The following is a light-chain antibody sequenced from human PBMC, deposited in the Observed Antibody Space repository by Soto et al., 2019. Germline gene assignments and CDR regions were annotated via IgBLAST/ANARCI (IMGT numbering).Light chain of an antibody. CDR3: AAWDDTLSGYVV. Sequence: QSVLTQPPSASGTPGQRVTISCSGSSSNIGNTYVYWYQQLPGTAPKLLIYRNNQRPSGVPDRFSGSKSGTSASLAISGLRSEDEADYDCAAWDDTLSGYVVFGGGTKLTVL. CDR1: SSNIGNTY. CDR2: RNN. V-gene: IGLV1-47*01. J-gene: IGLJ2*01.